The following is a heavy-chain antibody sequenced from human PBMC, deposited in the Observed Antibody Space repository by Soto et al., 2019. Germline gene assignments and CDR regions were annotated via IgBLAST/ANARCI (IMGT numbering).Heavy chain of an antibody. CDR1: GFTFSSYG. Sequence: GGSLRLSCAASGFTFSSYGMHWVRQAPGKGLEWVAVIWYDGSNKYYADSVKGRFTTSRDNSKNTLYLQMNSLRAEDTAVYYCARDAWTSNAFDIWGQGTMVTVSS. J-gene: IGHJ3*02. CDR2: IWYDGSNK. CDR3: ARDAWTSNAFDI. V-gene: IGHV3-33*01. D-gene: IGHD1-1*01.